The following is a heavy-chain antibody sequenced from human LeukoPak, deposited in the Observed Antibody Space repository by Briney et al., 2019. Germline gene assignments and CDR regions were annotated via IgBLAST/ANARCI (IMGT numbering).Heavy chain of an antibody. CDR3: ARGRMYYYDSSGYYRFDY. D-gene: IGHD3-22*01. CDR2: ISSSSSYI. V-gene: IGHV3-21*01. Sequence: PGGSLGLSCAASGFTFSSYSMNWVRQAPGKGLEWVSSISSSSSYIYYADSVKGRFTISRDNAKNSLYLQMNSLRAEDTAVYYCARGRMYYYDSSGYYRFDYWGQGTLVTVSS. J-gene: IGHJ4*02. CDR1: GFTFSSYS.